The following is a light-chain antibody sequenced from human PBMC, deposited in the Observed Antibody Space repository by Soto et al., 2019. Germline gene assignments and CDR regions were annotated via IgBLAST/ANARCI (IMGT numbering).Light chain of an antibody. Sequence: QSALTQPASVSGSPVQSITISCAGTDGDVGAYNYVSWYQQHPGKAPKLMIYEVYRRPSGISNRFSGSKSGNTASLTISTPQAEDEAEYYCSAYTTSSTVVCGGGTKVTAL. V-gene: IGLV2-14*01. J-gene: IGLJ3*02. CDR2: EVY. CDR3: SAYTTSSTVV. CDR1: DGDVGAYNY.